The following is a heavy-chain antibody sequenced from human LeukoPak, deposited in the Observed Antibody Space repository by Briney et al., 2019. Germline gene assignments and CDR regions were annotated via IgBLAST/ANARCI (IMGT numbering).Heavy chain of an antibody. CDR1: GGSIHTYN. CDR2: NNFAGRG. J-gene: IGHJ4*02. CDR3: ARDRQHSYGSDLDH. D-gene: IGHD5-18*01. V-gene: IGHV4-4*07. Sequence: PSETLSLTCTVSGGSIHTYNWMWIRQPAGKGLEFIGRNNFAGRGYYNPSLKSQVTISVDSPSNQFSLELTSVTAADTAVYYCARDRQHSYGSDLDHWGQGILVTVSS.